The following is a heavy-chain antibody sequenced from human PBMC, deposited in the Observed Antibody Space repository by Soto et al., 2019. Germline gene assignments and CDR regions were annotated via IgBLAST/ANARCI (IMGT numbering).Heavy chain of an antibody. J-gene: IGHJ6*02. CDR3: ARDRGSESYYYYGMDV. Sequence: QVQLVESGGGVVQPGRSLRLSCAASGFSFSNYALHWVRQAPGKGLEWVAAISYDASNKYSADSVKGRFTISRDNSKNTLYLQMNSLRADDTAVYYCARDRGSESYYYYGMDVWGQGTLLTVSS. D-gene: IGHD1-26*01. CDR1: GFSFSNYA. CDR2: ISYDASNK. V-gene: IGHV3-30-3*01.